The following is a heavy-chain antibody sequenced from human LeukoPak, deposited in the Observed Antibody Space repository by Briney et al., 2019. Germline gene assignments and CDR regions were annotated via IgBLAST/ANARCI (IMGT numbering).Heavy chain of an antibody. CDR2: IYYSGNT. CDR1: GGSISSYY. J-gene: IGHJ4*02. Sequence: SETLSLTCTVSGGSISSYYWSWIRQPPGKGLEWIGYIYYSGNTNYNPSLKSRLTMSADRSRNQFSLKLSSVTAADTAVYYCARINWSYFDYWGQGILVTVSS. V-gene: IGHV4-59*08. D-gene: IGHD1-20*01. CDR3: ARINWSYFDY.